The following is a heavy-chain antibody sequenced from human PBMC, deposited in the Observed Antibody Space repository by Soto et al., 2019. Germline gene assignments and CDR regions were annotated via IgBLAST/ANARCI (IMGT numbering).Heavy chain of an antibody. CDR3: ARGRGGRIDYSTSSHYYSYGMDV. CDR1: GDTLYNYA. CDR2: IIPLFETP. Sequence: QVQLEQSGAEMKRPGSSVKVSCKASGDTLYNYAFSWVRQAPGQGVEWMGGIIPLFETPDYAQKFQGRVTITADESTSTVFMELRGLRSEATAVYYCARGRGGRIDYSTSSHYYSYGMDVWGQGTTVTVSS. J-gene: IGHJ6*02. D-gene: IGHD6-6*01. V-gene: IGHV1-69*01.